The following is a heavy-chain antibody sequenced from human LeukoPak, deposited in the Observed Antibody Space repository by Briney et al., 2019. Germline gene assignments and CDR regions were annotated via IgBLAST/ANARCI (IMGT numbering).Heavy chain of an antibody. V-gene: IGHV1-69*04. CDR1: GGTFSSYA. CDR3: AGDSDSSTGSRRLDY. D-gene: IGHD6-19*01. J-gene: IGHJ4*02. Sequence: SVKVSCKASGGTFSSYAISWVRQAPGQGLEWMGRIIPILGIANYAQKFQGRDTITADKSTSTAYMELSSLRSEDTAVYYCAGDSDSSTGSRRLDYWGQGTLVTVSS. CDR2: IIPILGIA.